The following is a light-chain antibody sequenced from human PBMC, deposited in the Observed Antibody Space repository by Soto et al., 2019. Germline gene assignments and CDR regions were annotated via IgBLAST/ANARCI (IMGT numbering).Light chain of an antibody. CDR3: QQYNSYSPYT. J-gene: IGKJ2*01. Sequence: DIQMTQSPSTLSASVGDRVTITCRASQSISSWLAWYQQKPGKAPKLLIYKASSLESGVPSSFSGSGSGTEFNLTISSLQTDDFATYYCQQYNSYSPYTFGQGTKLEIK. CDR1: QSISSW. CDR2: KAS. V-gene: IGKV1-5*03.